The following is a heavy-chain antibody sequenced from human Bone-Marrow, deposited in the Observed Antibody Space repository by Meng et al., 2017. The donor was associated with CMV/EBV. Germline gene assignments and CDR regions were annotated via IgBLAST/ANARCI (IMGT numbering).Heavy chain of an antibody. CDR1: GYTFTSHG. V-gene: IGHV1-18*01. D-gene: IGHD6-25*01. Sequence: ASVKVSCKASGYTFTSHGINWVRQAPGQGLEWMAWISAYSGHTNYAQKFQGRVTVTADTSTSTAYMELRSLRSDDTAVYYCAGGSGWPFFDYWGQGTLVTVSS. CDR3: AGGSGWPFFDY. CDR2: ISAYSGHT. J-gene: IGHJ4*02.